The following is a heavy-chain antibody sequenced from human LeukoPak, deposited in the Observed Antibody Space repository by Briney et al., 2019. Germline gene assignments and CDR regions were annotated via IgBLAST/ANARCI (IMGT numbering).Heavy chain of an antibody. CDR3: ARDSRQWFRDY. Sequence: GGSLRLSCAASGFTFSSYSMNWVRQAPGKGLEWVSSISSSSSYIYYADSVKGRFTISRDNSKNTLYLQMNSLRAEDTAVYYCARDSRQWFRDYWGQGTLVTVSS. CDR1: GFTFSSYS. V-gene: IGHV3-21*01. D-gene: IGHD3-22*01. CDR2: ISSSSSYI. J-gene: IGHJ4*02.